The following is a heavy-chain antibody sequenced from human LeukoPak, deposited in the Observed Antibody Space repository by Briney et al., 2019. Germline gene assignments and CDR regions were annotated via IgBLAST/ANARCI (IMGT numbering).Heavy chain of an antibody. Sequence: GASVKVSCKASGYTFSGYWIHWVRQAPGQGLEWMGRIDPNVDDRKYAQKFQGRVTMTRDTLTNTAYMELSSLRSDDTAMYYCARDAAVVGQGSEYWGQGTLVTVSS. CDR2: IDPNVDDR. D-gene: IGHD6-19*01. CDR1: GYTFSGYW. V-gene: IGHV1-2*06. J-gene: IGHJ4*02. CDR3: ARDAAVVGQGSEY.